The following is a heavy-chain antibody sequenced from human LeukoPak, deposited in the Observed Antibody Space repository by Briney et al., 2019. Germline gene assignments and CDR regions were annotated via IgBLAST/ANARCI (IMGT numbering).Heavy chain of an antibody. V-gene: IGHV4-39*01. Sequence: SETLSLTCTVSGGSISRSSYYWGWIRQPPGKGLQWIGSIYYSDSGKMYYNTSLKSRVTISADASKNQFSLKVSSVTAADTAVYYCARGRLGGSGSYYNVLDYWGQGTLVTVSS. CDR1: GGSISRSSYY. J-gene: IGHJ4*02. CDR2: IYYSDSGKM. D-gene: IGHD3-10*01. CDR3: ARGRLGGSGSYYNVLDY.